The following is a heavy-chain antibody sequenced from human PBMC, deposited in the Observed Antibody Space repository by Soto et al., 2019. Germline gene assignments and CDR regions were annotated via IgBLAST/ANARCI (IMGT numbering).Heavy chain of an antibody. J-gene: IGHJ6*04. D-gene: IGHD4-4*01. CDR2: ISINNGNT. CDR3: SRLLQWTDGVNYYNCIDV. CDR1: GYTFSNFG. V-gene: IGHV1-18*01. Sequence: QVQLVQSGPEVRQPGASVKVSCKASGYTFSNFGVAWVRQAPGKGLEWMAWISINNGNTNYAQRFQGRMAMTTDTATSTADMELRSLRSDDTAVYFCSRLLQWTDGVNYYNCIDVWGKGATVTVSP.